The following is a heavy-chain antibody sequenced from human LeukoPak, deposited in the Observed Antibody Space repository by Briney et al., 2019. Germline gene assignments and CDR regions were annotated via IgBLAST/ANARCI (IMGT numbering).Heavy chain of an antibody. Sequence: GGSLRLSCAASRFTFSTYGMHWVRQAPGKGLEWVAVISYDGSNKYYADSVKGRFTISRDNSKHTLYLQMNSLRAEDTAVYYCANFDDSSGYTHWGQGTLVTVSS. V-gene: IGHV3-30*18. CDR1: RFTFSTYG. D-gene: IGHD3-22*01. CDR3: ANFDDSSGYTH. J-gene: IGHJ4*02. CDR2: ISYDGSNK.